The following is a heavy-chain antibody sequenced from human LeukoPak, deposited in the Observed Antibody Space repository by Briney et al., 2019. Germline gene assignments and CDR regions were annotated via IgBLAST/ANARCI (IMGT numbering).Heavy chain of an antibody. D-gene: IGHD2-21*02. CDR1: GFTFSSYG. V-gene: IGHV3-23*01. J-gene: IGHJ4*02. CDR3: AKDPTRMPHVVVTAIPPY. Sequence: GGSLRLSCATSGFTFSSYGMNWVRQAPGKGLEWVSAISGSGGSTYYADSVKGRFTISRDNSKNTLYLQMNSLRAEDTAVYYCAKDPTRMPHVVVTAIPPYWGQGTLVTVSS. CDR2: ISGSGGST.